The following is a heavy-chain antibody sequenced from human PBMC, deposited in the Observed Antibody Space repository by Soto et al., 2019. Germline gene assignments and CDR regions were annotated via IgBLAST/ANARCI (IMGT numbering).Heavy chain of an antibody. J-gene: IGHJ3*02. D-gene: IGHD3-22*01. Sequence: ASVKVSFKASGYTFTSYDINWVRPATGQGLELMGWMNPNSGNTGYAQKFQGRVTMTRNTSISTAYMELSSLRSEDTAVYYCARGWNYYDRANAFDIWGQGTMVTVS. CDR2: MNPNSGNT. V-gene: IGHV1-8*01. CDR1: GYTFTSYD. CDR3: ARGWNYYDRANAFDI.